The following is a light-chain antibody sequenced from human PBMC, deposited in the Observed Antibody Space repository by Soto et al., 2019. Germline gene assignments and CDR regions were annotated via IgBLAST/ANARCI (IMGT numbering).Light chain of an antibody. CDR1: QSVSSN. Sequence: EIVMTQSPATLSVSPGERATLSCRASQSVSSNLAWYQQKPGQAPRLLIYGASTRATGIPARFSGSGSGTESTLTISSLQSEDVAVYYCQQYNNWPITFGQGTRLEIK. CDR2: GAS. CDR3: QQYNNWPIT. V-gene: IGKV3-15*01. J-gene: IGKJ5*01.